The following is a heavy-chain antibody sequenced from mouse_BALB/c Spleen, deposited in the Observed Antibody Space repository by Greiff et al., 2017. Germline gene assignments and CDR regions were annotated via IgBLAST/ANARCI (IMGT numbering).Heavy chain of an antibody. Sequence: QVQLQQPGAELVRPGASVKLSCKASGYTFTSYWINWVKQRPGQGLEWIGNIYPSDSYTNYNQKFKDKATLTVDKSSSTAYMQLSSPTSEDSAVYYCTRQIYYGNYGYAMDYWGQGTSVTVSS. CDR3: TRQIYYGNYGYAMDY. CDR2: IYPSDSYT. V-gene: IGHV1-69*02. D-gene: IGHD2-1*01. J-gene: IGHJ4*01. CDR1: GYTFTSYW.